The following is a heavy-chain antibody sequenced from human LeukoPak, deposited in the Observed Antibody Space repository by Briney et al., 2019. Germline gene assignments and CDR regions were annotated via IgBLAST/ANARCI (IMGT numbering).Heavy chain of an antibody. CDR3: ARVNIGGVVWRSRQPYYFDY. CDR2: ISSSGSTI. J-gene: IGHJ4*02. V-gene: IGHV3-48*04. CDR1: GFIFSSYA. D-gene: IGHD2-15*01. Sequence: GGSLRLSCAASGFIFSSYAMSWVRQAPGMGLEWVSYISSSGSTIYYADSVKGRFTISRDNAKNSLYLQMNSLRAEDTAVYYCARVNIGGVVWRSRQPYYFDYWGQGTLVTVSS.